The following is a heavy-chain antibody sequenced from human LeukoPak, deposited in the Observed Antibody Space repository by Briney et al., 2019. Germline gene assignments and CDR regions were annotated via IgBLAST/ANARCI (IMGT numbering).Heavy chain of an antibody. V-gene: IGHV3-53*01. CDR3: ARYILYHGAFDI. D-gene: IGHD2-8*01. CDR2: IYSGGST. CDR1: GFTVSSNY. J-gene: IGHJ3*02. Sequence: GGSLRLSCAASGFTVSSNYMRWVRQAPGKGLEWVSVIYSGGSTYYEYSVDGVLTRSSNNTKNTQYLQMNNLRAEDTAVYYCARYILYHGAFDIWGQGTMVTVSS.